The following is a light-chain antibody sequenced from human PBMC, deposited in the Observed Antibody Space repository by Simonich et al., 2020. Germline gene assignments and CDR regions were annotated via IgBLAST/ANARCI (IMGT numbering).Light chain of an antibody. CDR1: QSISSY. Sequence: DIQMTQSPSSLSASVGDRVTITCRASQSISSYLNWYQQKPGKAPKLLIYAASSLPSWVPSRFSGRGSGTDFTLTISRLQTEDFATYYCQQSYSTPGTFGQGTKLDIK. V-gene: IGKV1-39*01. CDR2: AAS. CDR3: QQSYSTPGT. J-gene: IGKJ1*01.